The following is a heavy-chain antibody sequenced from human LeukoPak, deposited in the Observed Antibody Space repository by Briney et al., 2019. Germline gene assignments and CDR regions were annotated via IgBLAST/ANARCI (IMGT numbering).Heavy chain of an antibody. CDR2: INYSGST. CDR1: GGSISNTFYY. V-gene: IGHV4-39*01. D-gene: IGHD2-8*01. J-gene: IGHJ4*02. CDR3: ARRRFVRGPDVVNPFDY. Sequence: PSETLSLTCTVSGGSISNTFYYWGWIRQPPGKGLEWIGSINYSGSTYYNPSLKSRVTISIGTSKNQFSLNLSSVTAADTAVYYCARRRFVRGPDVVNPFDYWGQGTLVTVSS.